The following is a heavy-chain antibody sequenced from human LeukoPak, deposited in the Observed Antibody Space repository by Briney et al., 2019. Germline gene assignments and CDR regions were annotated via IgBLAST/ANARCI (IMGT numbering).Heavy chain of an antibody. CDR1: GGSISSYY. CDR3: ARHLDYYGSGTYEY. CDR2: IHYNGYT. V-gene: IGHV4-59*08. D-gene: IGHD3-10*01. Sequence: SETLSLTCTVSGGSISSYYWSWIRQPPGKGLEWIAYIHYNGYTNYNPSLTISVDTSKNQFSLKLSSVTAADTAVYYCARHLDYYGSGTYEYWGQGTLVTVSS. J-gene: IGHJ4*02.